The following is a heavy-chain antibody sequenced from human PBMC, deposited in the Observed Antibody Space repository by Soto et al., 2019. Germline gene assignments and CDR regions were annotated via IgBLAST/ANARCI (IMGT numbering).Heavy chain of an antibody. CDR2: ISYDGSNK. CDR3: AREGEYSSSWWFDY. CDR1: GFTFSSYA. D-gene: IGHD6-6*01. J-gene: IGHJ4*02. Sequence: HPGGXLRLSCAASGFTFSSYAMHWVRQAPGKGLEWVAVISYDGSNKYYADSVKGRFTISRDNSKNTLYLQMNSLRAEDTAVYYCAREGEYSSSWWFDYWGQGTLVNVSS. V-gene: IGHV3-30-3*01.